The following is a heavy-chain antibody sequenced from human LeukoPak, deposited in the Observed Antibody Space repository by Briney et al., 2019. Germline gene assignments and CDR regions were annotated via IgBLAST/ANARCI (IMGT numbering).Heavy chain of an antibody. J-gene: IGHJ3*02. Sequence: GGSLRLSCAVTGFTFSSYWMSWVRQAPGKGLEWVANIKQDGSEKYFVDSVKGRFTISRDSAKNSLYLQMNSLRVEDTAVFYCARSSMNGFDIWGQGTMVTVSS. CDR3: ARSSMNGFDI. CDR1: GFTFSSYW. CDR2: IKQDGSEK. D-gene: IGHD2-2*01. V-gene: IGHV3-7*01.